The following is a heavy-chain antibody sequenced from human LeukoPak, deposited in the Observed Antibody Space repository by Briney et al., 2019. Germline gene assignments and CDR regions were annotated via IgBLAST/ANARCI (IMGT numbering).Heavy chain of an antibody. V-gene: IGHV3-23*01. CDR2: ISGSGGST. CDR1: GFTFSSYA. Sequence: GASLRLSRAASGFTFSSYAMSWVRQAPGKGLEWVSAISGSGGSTYYADSVKGRFTISRDNSKNTLYLQMNSLRAEVTAVYYCAKDQGDYYDSSGYYLDAFDIWGQGTMVTVSS. CDR3: AKDQGDYYDSSGYYLDAFDI. D-gene: IGHD3-22*01. J-gene: IGHJ3*02.